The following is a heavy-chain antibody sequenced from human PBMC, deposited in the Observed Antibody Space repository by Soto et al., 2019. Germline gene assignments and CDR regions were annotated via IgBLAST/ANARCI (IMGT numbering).Heavy chain of an antibody. CDR1: GFPFSNAW. D-gene: IGHD2-15*01. V-gene: IGHV3-15*07. J-gene: IGHJ4*01. CDR2: IKSRANGGTT. CDR3: TTDSFSSVVVVRFDF. Sequence: EVQLVESGGGLVEPGGSLRLSCAGSGFPFSNAWINWVRHVPRKGLEWVGRIKSRANGGTTDFAAPVRGRFAITRDDSRNVAHMQMNGLHTGDTGIYYCTTDSFSSVVVVRFDFWGHGSPVTVSS.